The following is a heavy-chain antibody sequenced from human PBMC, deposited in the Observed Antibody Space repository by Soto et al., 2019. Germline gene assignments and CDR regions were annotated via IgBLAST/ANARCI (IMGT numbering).Heavy chain of an antibody. CDR3: ARDRDLQGFHYYYCGMDV. Sequence: GGSLRLSCAASGFTFSSYWMSWVRQAPGKGLEWVANIKQDGREKYYVDSVKGRFTISRDNAKNSLYLQMNCLRAEYTAVYYCARDRDLQGFHYYYCGMDVWGQGTTVTVSS. V-gene: IGHV3-7*03. CDR1: GFTFSSYW. CDR2: IKQDGREK. J-gene: IGHJ6*02. D-gene: IGHD1-1*01.